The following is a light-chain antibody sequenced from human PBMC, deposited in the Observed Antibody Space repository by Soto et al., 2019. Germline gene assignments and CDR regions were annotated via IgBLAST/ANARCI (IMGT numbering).Light chain of an antibody. Sequence: QAVLTQPPSVSGAPGQRVTISCTGSSSNIGAGYDVHWYQQLPGTAPKLLTYGNSNRPSGVPDRFSGSKSGTSASLAITGVQAEDEADYYCQSYDSSLSGYVFGTGTKVTVL. V-gene: IGLV1-40*01. CDR2: GNS. CDR1: SSNIGAGYD. J-gene: IGLJ1*01. CDR3: QSYDSSLSGYV.